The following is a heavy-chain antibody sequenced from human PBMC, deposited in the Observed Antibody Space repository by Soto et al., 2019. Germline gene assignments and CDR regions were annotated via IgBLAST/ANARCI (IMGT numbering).Heavy chain of an antibody. J-gene: IGHJ4*02. D-gene: IGHD4-17*01. CDR2: IYYSGST. V-gene: IGHV4-59*08. CDR1: DGSISSYY. Sequence: SETISLTCTVSDGSISSYYWSWIRQPPGKGLEWIGYIYYSGSTNYNPSLKSRVTISVDTSKNQFSLKLSSVTAADTAVYYCARRYGPGFDYWGQGTLVTVSS. CDR3: ARRYGPGFDY.